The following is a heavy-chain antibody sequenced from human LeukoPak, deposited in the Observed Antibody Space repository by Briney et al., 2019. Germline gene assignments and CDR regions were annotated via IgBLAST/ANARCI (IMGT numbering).Heavy chain of an antibody. CDR2: FHYSGST. Sequence: SETLSLTCTVSGYSIISGYSWEWIRQPPGKGLEWIGSFHYSGSTYYNPSLMSRVTISGDTSKNQFSLRLSSVTAADTAVYYCVRAYCSSTSCYTEGWFDPWGQGTLVTVSS. D-gene: IGHD2-2*02. J-gene: IGHJ5*02. CDR3: VRAYCSSTSCYTEGWFDP. V-gene: IGHV4-38-2*02. CDR1: GYSIISGYS.